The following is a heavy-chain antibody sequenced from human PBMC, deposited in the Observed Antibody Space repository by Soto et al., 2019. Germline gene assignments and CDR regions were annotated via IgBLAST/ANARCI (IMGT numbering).Heavy chain of an antibody. Sequence: PSETLSLTCAVSGGSISSGGYYWSWIRQHPGKGLEWIGYIYYSGSTYYNPSLESRVTLSVDTSRKQFSLKVSSVTAADTAMYYCARANYFESSGPFDYWGPGTLVTVSS. CDR2: IYYSGST. CDR3: ARANYFESSGPFDY. V-gene: IGHV4-31*11. J-gene: IGHJ4*02. CDR1: GGSISSGGYY. D-gene: IGHD3-22*01.